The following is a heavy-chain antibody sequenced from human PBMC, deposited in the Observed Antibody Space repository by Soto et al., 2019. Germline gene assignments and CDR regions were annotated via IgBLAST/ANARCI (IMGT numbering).Heavy chain of an antibody. CDR3: AREALLRLYYYYGMDV. CDR2: ISAYNGNT. CDR1: GYTFTSYG. J-gene: IGHJ6*02. Sequence: QVQLVQSGAEVKKPGASVKVSCKASGYTFTSYGISWVRQAPGQGLEWMGWISAYNGNTNYAQKLQGRVTMTTDTATSTAYMELRSLRSDDTAVYYCAREALLRLYYYYGMDVWGQGTTVTVSS. D-gene: IGHD1-26*01. V-gene: IGHV1-18*01.